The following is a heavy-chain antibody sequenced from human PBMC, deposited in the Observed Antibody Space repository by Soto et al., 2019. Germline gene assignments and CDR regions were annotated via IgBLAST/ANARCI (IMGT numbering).Heavy chain of an antibody. CDR3: AKSICGGDCYSPFDY. V-gene: IGHV3-23*01. J-gene: IGHJ4*02. D-gene: IGHD2-21*01. CDR1: GFTFSSYA. Sequence: GGSLRLSCAASGFTFSSYAMGWVRQAPGKGLEWVSAISGSGGSTYYADSVKGRFTISRDNSKNTLYLQMNSLRAEDTAVYYCAKSICGGDCYSPFDYWGQGTLVTVSS. CDR2: ISGSGGST.